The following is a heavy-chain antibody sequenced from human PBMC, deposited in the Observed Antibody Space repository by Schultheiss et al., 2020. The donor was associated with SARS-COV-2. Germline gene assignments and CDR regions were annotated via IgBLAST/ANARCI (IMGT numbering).Heavy chain of an antibody. CDR1: GFSLTTGGVG. CDR2: IYWNNDK. V-gene: IGHV2-5*01. CDR3: VHKFDYQHHFDY. J-gene: IGHJ4*02. Sequence: SGPTLVKPTQTLTLTCSFSGFSLTTGGVGVGWIRQPPGKALEWLALIYWNNDKRYSPSLKSRLTISKDTSKSQVVLTMPDMDPVDTATYYCVHKFDYQHHFDYWGQGTLVTVSS. D-gene: IGHD4-11*01.